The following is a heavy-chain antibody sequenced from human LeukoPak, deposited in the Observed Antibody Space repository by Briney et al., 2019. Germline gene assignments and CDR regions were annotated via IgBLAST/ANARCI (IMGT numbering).Heavy chain of an antibody. CDR1: GGSFSGYY. CDR2: INHSGST. D-gene: IGHD1-26*01. V-gene: IGHV4-34*01. CDR3: ARGAGRMGSYNWFDP. Sequence: SETLSLTCAVYGGSFSGYYWSWIRQPPGKGLEWIGEINHSGSTNYNPSLKSRVTISVDTSKNQFSLKLSSVTAADTAVYYRARGAGRMGSYNWFDPWGQGTLVTVSS. J-gene: IGHJ5*02.